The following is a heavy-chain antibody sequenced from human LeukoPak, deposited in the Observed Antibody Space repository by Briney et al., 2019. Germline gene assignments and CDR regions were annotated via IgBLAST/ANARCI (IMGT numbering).Heavy chain of an antibody. V-gene: IGHV3-30*04. D-gene: IGHD3-3*01. CDR2: ISYDGSDE. CDR1: GLAFSSYS. J-gene: IGHJ4*02. CDR3: ARDFTPEWFDIH. Sequence: GGSLRLSCVASGLAFSSYSMHWVRQAPGKGLEGVGVISYDGSDEYYTDSVKGRFTISRDNSKNTVYLQMNSLRADDTAVYYCARDFTPEWFDIHWGQGTLVTVS.